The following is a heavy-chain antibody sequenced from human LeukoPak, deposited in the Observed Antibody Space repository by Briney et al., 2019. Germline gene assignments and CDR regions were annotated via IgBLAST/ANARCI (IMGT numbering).Heavy chain of an antibody. V-gene: IGHV3-48*03. D-gene: IGHD3-16*01. CDR3: ARRGGLRLGGFHYYYYYMDV. Sequence: GGSLRLSCAASGFTFNNYEMIWVRQAPGKGLEWVSYISGSANTIDYADSVKGRFTISRDNAKNSVFLQMNSLRGDDTAVYYCARRGGLRLGGFHYYYYYMDVWGKGTTVTVSS. CDR2: ISGSANTI. CDR1: GFTFNNYE. J-gene: IGHJ6*03.